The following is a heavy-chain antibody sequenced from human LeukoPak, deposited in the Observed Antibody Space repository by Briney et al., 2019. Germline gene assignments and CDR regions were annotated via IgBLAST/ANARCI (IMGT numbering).Heavy chain of an antibody. D-gene: IGHD5-18*01. Sequence: GXXLRLSCXXSXXTXSSYAXSWVRQAPGKGLEWVSAISGSGGSTYYADSVKGRFTISRDNSKNTLYLQMNSLRAEDTAVYYCAKDPWIQLWSYFDYWGQGTLVTVSS. CDR1: XXTXSSYA. J-gene: IGHJ4*02. CDR3: AKDPWIQLWSYFDY. V-gene: IGHV3-23*01. CDR2: ISGSGGST.